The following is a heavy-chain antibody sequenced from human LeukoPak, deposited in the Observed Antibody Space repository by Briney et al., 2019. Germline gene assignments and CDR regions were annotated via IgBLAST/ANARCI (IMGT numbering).Heavy chain of an antibody. CDR3: ATVNYYYDSSGYHDY. D-gene: IGHD3-22*01. V-gene: IGHV1-24*01. CDR1: GYTLTKLS. J-gene: IGHJ4*02. Sequence: ASVKVSCKVSGYTLTKLSMHWVRQAPGKGLEWMGGFDPEDGKTIYAQKFQGRVTMTEDTSTDTAYMELSSLRSEDTAVYYCATVNYYYDSSGYHDYWGQGTLVTVSS. CDR2: FDPEDGKT.